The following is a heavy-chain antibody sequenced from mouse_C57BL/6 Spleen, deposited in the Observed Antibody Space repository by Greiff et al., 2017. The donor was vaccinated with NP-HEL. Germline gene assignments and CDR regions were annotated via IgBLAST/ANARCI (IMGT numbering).Heavy chain of an antibody. CDR1: GYTFTDYE. Sequence: VQLQQSGAELVRPGASVTLSCKASGYTFTDYEMHWVKQTPVHGLEWIGAIDPETGGTAYNQQFKGKAILTADKSSSTAYMELRSLTSEDSAFYYCTRYPSNYYVSSYRDAMDDWGQGTSVTVSS. CDR2: IDPETGGT. CDR3: TRYPSNYYVSSYRDAMDD. V-gene: IGHV1-15*01. D-gene: IGHD1-1*01. J-gene: IGHJ4*01.